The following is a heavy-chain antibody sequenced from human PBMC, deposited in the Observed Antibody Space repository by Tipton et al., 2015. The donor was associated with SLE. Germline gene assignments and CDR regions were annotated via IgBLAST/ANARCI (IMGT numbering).Heavy chain of an antibody. CDR3: ARVQAYEGFDP. CDR1: GGSISSSSYY. V-gene: IGHV4-39*07. J-gene: IGHJ5*02. Sequence: TCTVSGGSISSSSYYWGWIRQSPGKGLEWIGSIYYSGSTYYNPSLKSRVTISVDTSKNQFSLKLSSVTAADTAVYYCARVQAYEGFDPWGQGTLVTVSS. CDR2: IYYSGST. D-gene: IGHD3-22*01.